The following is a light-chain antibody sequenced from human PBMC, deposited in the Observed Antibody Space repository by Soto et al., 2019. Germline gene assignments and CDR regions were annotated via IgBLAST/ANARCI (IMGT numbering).Light chain of an antibody. CDR3: QQYGSSPPYT. Sequence: EVVLTQSPGTLSLSPGERATLSCRASQSVSNNYFAWYQQKPCQAPRLLIFGSSDRATGIPDRFSGSGSGTDFTLTISRLEHEDVAVYYCQQYGSSPPYTFGQGTKLEIK. CDR2: GSS. CDR1: QSVSNNY. J-gene: IGKJ2*01. V-gene: IGKV3-20*01.